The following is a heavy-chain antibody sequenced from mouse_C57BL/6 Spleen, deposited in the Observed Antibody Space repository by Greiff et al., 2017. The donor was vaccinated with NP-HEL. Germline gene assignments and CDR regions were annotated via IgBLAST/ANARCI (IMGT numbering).Heavy chain of an antibody. CDR1: GFSLTSYG. J-gene: IGHJ2*01. CDR3: ARMARGFDY. V-gene: IGHV2-2*01. CDR2: IWSGGST. Sequence: VQLQQSGPGLVQPSQSLSITCTVSGFSLTSYGVHWVRQSPGKGLEWLGVIWSGGSTDYNAAFISRLSISKDNSKSQVFFKMNSLQADDTAIYYCARMARGFDYWGQGTTLTVSS.